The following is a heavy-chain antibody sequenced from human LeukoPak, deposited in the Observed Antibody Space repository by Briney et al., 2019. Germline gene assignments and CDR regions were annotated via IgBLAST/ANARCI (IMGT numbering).Heavy chain of an antibody. CDR1: GFDFTSYV. V-gene: IGHV3-21*01. Sequence: PGGSLRLSCEVSGFDFTSYVMTWVRQAPGKELEWVSSITAGSSYIDYTPSVEGRFTISRDNSKNSLFLHMNSLRAEDTALYYCARVGVSATNTPAFDYWGQGTLVTVSS. CDR3: ARVGVSATNTPAFDY. CDR2: ITAGSSYI. D-gene: IGHD2-15*01. J-gene: IGHJ4*02.